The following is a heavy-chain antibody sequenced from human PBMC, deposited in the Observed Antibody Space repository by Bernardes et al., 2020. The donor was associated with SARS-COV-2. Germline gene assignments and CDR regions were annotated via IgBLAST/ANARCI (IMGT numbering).Heavy chain of an antibody. CDR1: GFTFDDYA. D-gene: IGHD6-6*01. Sequence: GGSLRLSCAASGFTFDDYAMHWVRQAPGKGLEWVSGISWNSGSIGYADSVKGRFTISRDNAKNSLYLQMNSLRAEDTALYYCASLVGSAMDYYYGMDVWGQGTTVTVSS. CDR2: ISWNSGSI. J-gene: IGHJ6*02. CDR3: ASLVGSAMDYYYGMDV. V-gene: IGHV3-9*01.